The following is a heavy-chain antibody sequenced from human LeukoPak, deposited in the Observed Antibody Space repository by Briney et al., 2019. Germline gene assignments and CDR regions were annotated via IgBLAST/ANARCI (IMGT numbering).Heavy chain of an antibody. V-gene: IGHV3-48*04. CDR2: ISSSSTI. J-gene: IGHJ4*02. CDR3: ARGYTYH. D-gene: IGHD3-16*01. Sequence: GGSLRLSCAASGFTFSSYAMSWVRQAPGKGLEWVSYISSSSTIYYADSVKGRFTISRDNAKNSLYLQMNSLRAEDTAVYYCARGYTYHWGQGTLVTVSS. CDR1: GFTFSSYA.